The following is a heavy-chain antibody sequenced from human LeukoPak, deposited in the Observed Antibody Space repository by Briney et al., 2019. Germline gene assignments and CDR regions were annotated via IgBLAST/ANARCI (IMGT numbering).Heavy chain of an antibody. CDR2: ISSGSSTI. Sequence: PGGSLRLSCAASGFTFSSYSMNWVRQAPGKGLEWVSYISSGSSTIYYADSVKGRFTISRDNAKNSLCLQMNSLRDEDTAVYYCARENIVLVTAIRDAFDIWGQGTMVTVSS. V-gene: IGHV3-48*02. J-gene: IGHJ3*02. D-gene: IGHD2-21*02. CDR3: ARENIVLVTAIRDAFDI. CDR1: GFTFSSYS.